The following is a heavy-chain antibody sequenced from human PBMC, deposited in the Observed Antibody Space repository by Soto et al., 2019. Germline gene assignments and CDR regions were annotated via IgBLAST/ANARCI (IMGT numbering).Heavy chain of an antibody. CDR3: VKGGWGYVLDY. J-gene: IGHJ4*02. Sequence: EVQLLESGGGLVQPGGSLRLSCAASGFTFDNIAMTWVRQAPGKGLEWVSTIRQNNDKTYYAQSVRGRFTISRDNSKNALFLQLNSLGAEDKAIYYCVKGGWGYVLDYWGPGTLVTVSA. V-gene: IGHV3-23*01. CDR1: GFTFDNIA. D-gene: IGHD2-2*01. CDR2: IRQNNDKT.